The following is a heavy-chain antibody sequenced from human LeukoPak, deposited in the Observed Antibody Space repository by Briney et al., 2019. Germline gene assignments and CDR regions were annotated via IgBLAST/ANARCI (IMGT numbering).Heavy chain of an antibody. D-gene: IGHD5-24*01. CDR2: INPTTGGT. Sequence: GASVKVSCKASGYTFTGYYMHWVRQAPGQGLEWMGWINPTTGGTNYAQKFQGRVTMTRATSISTGYMEVSSLRSDDTAVYYCARDGLCRDGRCERGMDVWGQGTTVTVSS. CDR1: GYTFTGYY. J-gene: IGHJ6*02. V-gene: IGHV1-2*02. CDR3: ARDGLCRDGRCERGMDV.